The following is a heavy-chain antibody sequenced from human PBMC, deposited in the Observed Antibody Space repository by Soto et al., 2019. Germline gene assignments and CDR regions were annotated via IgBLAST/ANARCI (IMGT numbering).Heavy chain of an antibody. J-gene: IGHJ4*02. V-gene: IGHV1-2*02. Sequence: ASVKVSCKAAGYTLTVYYMHWVRQAPGQGLEWMGWINTNSGGTNYAKKFQGRVTMTKNTLFLQMDSLRVDDTAVYYCVTGAPRRGSRPMAHWGQGTLVTVSS. D-gene: IGHD1-26*01. CDR1: GYTLTVYY. CDR3: VTGAPRRGSRPMAH. CDR2: INTNSGGT.